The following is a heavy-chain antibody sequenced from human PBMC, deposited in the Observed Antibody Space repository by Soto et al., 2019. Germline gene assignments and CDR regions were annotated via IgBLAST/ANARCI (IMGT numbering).Heavy chain of an antibody. CDR2: INPDGRIT. V-gene: IGHV3-74*01. D-gene: IGHD1-20*01. J-gene: IGHJ6*02. CDR3: ARGITGAMDV. CDR1: GXTFRSHW. Sequence: LRLSGAASGXTFRSHWMHWVRQAPDKGLVLVSQINPDGRITTYADSVNGRFTFSRDNAKNTLYLQMNSLRVEDTAVYYCARGITGAMDVWGRGTTVTVS.